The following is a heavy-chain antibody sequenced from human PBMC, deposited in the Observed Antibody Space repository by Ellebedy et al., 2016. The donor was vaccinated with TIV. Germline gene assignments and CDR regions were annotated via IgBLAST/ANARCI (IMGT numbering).Heavy chain of an antibody. V-gene: IGHV4-34*01. D-gene: IGHD1-20*01. CDR2: INHSGST. J-gene: IGHJ4*02. CDR1: GGSFSGYY. Sequence: MPGGSLRLSCAVYGGSFSGYYWSWIRQPPGKGLEWIGEINHSGSTYYNPSLKSRVTISVDTSKNQFSLKLSSVTAADTAGYYCASPIAGNYWGQGTLVTVSS. CDR3: ASPIAGNY.